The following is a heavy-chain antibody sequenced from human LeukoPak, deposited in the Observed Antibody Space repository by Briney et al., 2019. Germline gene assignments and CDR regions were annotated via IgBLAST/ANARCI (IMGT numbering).Heavy chain of an antibody. CDR3: APLSKGSYYLGY. Sequence: SETLSLTCTVSGGSISSYYWSWIRQPPGKGLEWIGYIYYSGSTNYNPSLKSRVTISVDTSKNQFSLKLSSVTAADTAMYYCAPLSKGSYYLGYWGQGTLVTVSS. J-gene: IGHJ4*02. D-gene: IGHD1-26*01. V-gene: IGHV4-59*08. CDR2: IYYSGST. CDR1: GGSISSYY.